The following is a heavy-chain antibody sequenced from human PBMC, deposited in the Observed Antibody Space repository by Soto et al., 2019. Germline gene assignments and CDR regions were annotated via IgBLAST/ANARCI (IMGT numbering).Heavy chain of an antibody. CDR1: GFIASTSY. V-gene: IGHV3-66*01. Sequence: PGGSLRLSCAASGFIASTSYIFWVRQAPGKGLERVAVTYTSGSADYADSVKGRYTSSRDDSKNTLYLQMNSLRAEDTAVYYCARDPPSTSDYGLDVWGQGT. D-gene: IGHD3-16*01. CDR2: TYTSGSA. J-gene: IGHJ6*02. CDR3: ARDPPSTSDYGLDV.